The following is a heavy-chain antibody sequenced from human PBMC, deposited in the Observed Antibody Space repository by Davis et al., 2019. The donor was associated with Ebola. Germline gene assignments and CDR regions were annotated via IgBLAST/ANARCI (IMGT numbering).Heavy chain of an antibody. CDR3: AKSGLSFGVVKYHYGMDV. CDR1: VITFSSYA. D-gene: IGHD3-3*01. V-gene: IGHV3-23*01. Sequence: GESLKISCTDSVITFSSYAMTWVRQAPEKGLEWVSAISGSGGSTYYADSVKGRFTISRDNSKKTLYLQMNSLRAEDTAVYYCAKSGLSFGVVKYHYGMDVWGKGTTVTVSS. J-gene: IGHJ6*04. CDR2: ISGSGGST.